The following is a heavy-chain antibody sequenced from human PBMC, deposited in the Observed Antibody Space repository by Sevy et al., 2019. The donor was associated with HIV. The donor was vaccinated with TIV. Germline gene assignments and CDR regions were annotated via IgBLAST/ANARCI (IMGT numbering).Heavy chain of an antibody. Sequence: GGSLRLSCVASGFTFNTYWMTWVRQAPGKGLEWVANINPDGSEKDYVDSLKGRFTVSRDNAETSLYLPMNSLRVEDPAVYFCARLVWDVVVVPGTTPGQYFDYWGQRTLVTVSS. V-gene: IGHV3-7*01. J-gene: IGHJ4*02. CDR2: INPDGSEK. D-gene: IGHD2-2*01. CDR3: ARLVWDVVVVPGTTPGQYFDY. CDR1: GFTFNTYW.